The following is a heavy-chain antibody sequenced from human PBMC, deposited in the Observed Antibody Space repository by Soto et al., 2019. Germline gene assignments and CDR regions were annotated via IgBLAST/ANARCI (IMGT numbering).Heavy chain of an antibody. Sequence: GGSLRLSCAASGFTFSSYGMHWVRQAPGKGLEWVAVIWYDGSNKYYADSVKGRFTISRDNSKKTLYLQMNSLRAEDTAVYYCARDRKYYYYMDVWGKGTTVTVSS. V-gene: IGHV3-33*01. J-gene: IGHJ6*03. CDR1: GFTFSSYG. CDR2: IWYDGSNK. CDR3: ARDRKYYYYMDV.